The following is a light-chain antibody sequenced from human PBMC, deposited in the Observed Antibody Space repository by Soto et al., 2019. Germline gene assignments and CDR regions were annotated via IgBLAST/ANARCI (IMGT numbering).Light chain of an antibody. V-gene: IGKV1-9*01. Sequence: DIQLTQSPIYLSASPGDRVTISCRASQAIFNNLAWYQQKPGKAPNLLIFGASTLQSVVPSRFSGSGSGTEFTLTISSLQPEDFATYYCQQLNSHPRTFGQGTKLEIK. CDR1: QAIFNN. CDR3: QQLNSHPRT. CDR2: GAS. J-gene: IGKJ2*01.